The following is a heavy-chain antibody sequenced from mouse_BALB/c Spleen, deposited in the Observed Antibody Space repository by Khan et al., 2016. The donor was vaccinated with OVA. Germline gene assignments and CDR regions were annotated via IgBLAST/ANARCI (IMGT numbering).Heavy chain of an antibody. Sequence: DLVKPGASVKLSCKASGYTFTSYWINWIKQRPGQGLELIGRIVPGSDSTYYNEMFKGKATLTVDTSSSTAYIQLSSLSSEDSAVYFCARASGRKVPLDYWGQGTTLTVSS. V-gene: IGHV1S41*01. CDR1: GYTFTSYW. CDR3: ARASGRKVPLDY. D-gene: IGHD6-1*01. CDR2: IVPGSDST. J-gene: IGHJ2*01.